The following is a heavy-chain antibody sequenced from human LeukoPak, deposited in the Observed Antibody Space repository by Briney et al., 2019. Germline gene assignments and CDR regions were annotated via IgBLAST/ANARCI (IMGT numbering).Heavy chain of an antibody. D-gene: IGHD3-9*01. CDR2: VVVGSGET. Sequence: SVRVSCTASVFTFTTSAVQGVRYGRGQRRGWIGWVVVGSGETNNAQKFQERVTITRDMSTSTAYMELSSLRSEDTAVYYCAADGGPLRYFDGSLVGFDPWGQGTLVTVSS. V-gene: IGHV1-58*01. CDR3: AADGGPLRYFDGSLVGFDP. CDR1: VFTFTTSA. J-gene: IGHJ5*02.